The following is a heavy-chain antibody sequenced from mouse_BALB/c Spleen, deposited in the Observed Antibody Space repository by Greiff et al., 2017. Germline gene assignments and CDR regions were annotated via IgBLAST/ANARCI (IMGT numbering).Heavy chain of an antibody. D-gene: IGHD1-2*01. CDR1: GYAFSSSW. CDR3: ARERYGYYFDY. V-gene: IGHV1-82*01. Sequence: QVQLKQSGPELVKPGASVKISCKASGYAFSSSWMNWVKQRPGQGLEWIGRIYPGDGDTNYNGKFKGKATLTADKSSSTAYMQLSSLTSVDSAVYFCARERYGYYFDYWGQGTTLTVSS. J-gene: IGHJ2*01. CDR2: IYPGDGDT.